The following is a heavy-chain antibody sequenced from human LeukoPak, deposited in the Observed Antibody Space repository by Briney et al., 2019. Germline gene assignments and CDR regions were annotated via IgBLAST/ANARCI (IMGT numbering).Heavy chain of an antibody. CDR1: GGSISSSNW. D-gene: IGHD6-13*01. CDR3: ARTGGSSSWPKVFDY. Sequence: PSETLSLTCAVSGGSISSSNWWSWVRQPPGKGLEWIGEIYHSGSTNYNPSLKSRVTISVDKSKNQFSLKLSSVTTADTAVYYCARTGGSSSWPKVFDYWGQGTLVTVSS. CDR2: IYHSGST. J-gene: IGHJ4*02. V-gene: IGHV4-4*02.